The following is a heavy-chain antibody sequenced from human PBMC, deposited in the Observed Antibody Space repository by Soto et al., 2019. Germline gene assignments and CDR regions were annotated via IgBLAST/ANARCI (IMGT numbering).Heavy chain of an antibody. CDR3: ARGNLTTTVVTPLTRVDY. J-gene: IGHJ4*02. D-gene: IGHD4-17*01. V-gene: IGHV3-30-3*01. CDR1: GFTFSSYA. CDR2: ISYDGSNK. Sequence: QVQLVESGGGVVQPGRSLRLSCAASGFTFSSYAMHWVRQAPGKGLEWVAVISYDGSNKYYADSVKGRFTISRDNSKNTLYLQMNSLRAEDTAVYYCARGNLTTTVVTPLTRVDYWGQGTLVTVSS.